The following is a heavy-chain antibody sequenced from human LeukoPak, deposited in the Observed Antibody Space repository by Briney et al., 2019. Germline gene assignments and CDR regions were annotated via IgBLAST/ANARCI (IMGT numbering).Heavy chain of an antibody. Sequence: SETLSLTCTVSGYSISSGYYWGWIRQPPGKGLEWIGSIYYSGSTYYNPSLKSRVTISVDTSKNQFSLKLSSVTAADTAVYYCARDLAYYYDSSGYYPPANNWFDPWGQGTLVTVSS. CDR1: GYSISSGYY. CDR3: ARDLAYYYDSSGYYPPANNWFDP. V-gene: IGHV4-38-2*02. J-gene: IGHJ5*02. CDR2: IYYSGST. D-gene: IGHD3-22*01.